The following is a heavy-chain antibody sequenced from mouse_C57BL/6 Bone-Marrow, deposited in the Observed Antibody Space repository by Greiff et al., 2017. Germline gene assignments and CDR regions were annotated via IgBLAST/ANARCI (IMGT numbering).Heavy chain of an antibody. CDR2: IYPTSGRT. CDR1: GYTFTSYW. V-gene: IGHV1-55*01. Sequence: QVQLQQPGAELVKPGASVKMSCKASGYTFTSYWITRVKQRPGQGLEWIGDIYPTSGRTNYNEKFKSKAILTVDTSSNTAYMQLSSLTSEDSAVFYWARTGPLGRSFDYWGQGTTLTVSS. CDR3: ARTGPLGRSFDY. J-gene: IGHJ2*01. D-gene: IGHD4-1*01.